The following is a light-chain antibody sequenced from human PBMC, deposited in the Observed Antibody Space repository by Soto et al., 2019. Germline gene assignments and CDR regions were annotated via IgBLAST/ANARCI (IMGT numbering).Light chain of an antibody. V-gene: IGLV2-14*01. CDR3: TSWTTSTTMK. CDR1: SSDVGAYNY. CDR2: DFN. Sequence: QSVLTQPASVSGSPGQSITISCTGTSSDVGAYNYVSWYQQHPGKAPKLMIYDFNIRLSGFSNRFSGSKSGNTASLTISGLQAEDEADYYCTSWTTSTTMKFGGGTKVTVL. J-gene: IGLJ2*01.